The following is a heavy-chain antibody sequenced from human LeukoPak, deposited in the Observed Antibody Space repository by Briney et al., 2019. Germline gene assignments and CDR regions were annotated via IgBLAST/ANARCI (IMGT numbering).Heavy chain of an antibody. CDR1: GFTFSSYS. V-gene: IGHV3-21*01. CDR2: ISSSSSYI. CDR3: ARGTYDSSGQFDF. J-gene: IGHJ4*02. D-gene: IGHD3-22*01. Sequence: GGSLRLSCAASGFTFSSYSMNWVRQAPGKGLEWVSSISSSSSYIYYTDSVRGRFTISRDNAKKSLYLQMNSLRAEDTAVYYCARGTYDSSGQFDFWGQGTLVTVSS.